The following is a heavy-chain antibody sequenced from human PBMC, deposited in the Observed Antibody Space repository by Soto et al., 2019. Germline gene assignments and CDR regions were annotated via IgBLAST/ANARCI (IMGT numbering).Heavy chain of an antibody. D-gene: IGHD3-16*01. J-gene: IGHJ4*02. CDR3: AKGGHIDF. V-gene: IGHV3-7*03. CDR2: IKDDGSET. CDR1: GFSFSTYW. Sequence: EVQLVESGGGLAQPGGSLRLSFAASGFSFSTYWMSWVRQAPGKGLEWVANIKDDGSETYYVDSVKGRFTISRDNAKTSLYLQMNSLRAEDTAVYYCAKGGHIDFCGQGTLVTVSS.